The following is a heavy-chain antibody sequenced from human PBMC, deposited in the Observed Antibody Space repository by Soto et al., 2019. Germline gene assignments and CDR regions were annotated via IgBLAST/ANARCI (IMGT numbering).Heavy chain of an antibody. CDR2: IRSKAYGGTT. Sequence: GGSLRLSCTASGFTFGDYAMSWFRQAPGKGLEWVGFIRSKAYGGTTEYAASVKGRFTISRDDSKSIGYLQMNSLKTEATAVYYCTRDRPPHPPGYSGYDYHYYYYMDVWGKGTTVTVSS. J-gene: IGHJ6*03. D-gene: IGHD5-12*01. CDR1: GFTFGDYA. CDR3: TRDRPPHPPGYSGYDYHYYYYMDV. V-gene: IGHV3-49*03.